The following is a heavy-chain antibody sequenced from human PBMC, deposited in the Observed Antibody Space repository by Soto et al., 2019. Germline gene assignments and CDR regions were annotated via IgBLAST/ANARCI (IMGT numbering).Heavy chain of an antibody. Sequence: ASVKVSCKASGYTFTGYYMHWVRQAPGQGLEGMGWVNPNSGGTNYAQKFQGRLTMTRDTSISTAYMELSRLRSDDTAVYYCAMVIRYCSSTSCQTGWFAPWGQGTLVTVSS. CDR3: AMVIRYCSSTSCQTGWFAP. J-gene: IGHJ5*02. CDR2: VNPNSGGT. D-gene: IGHD2-2*01. V-gene: IGHV1-2*02. CDR1: GYTFTGYY.